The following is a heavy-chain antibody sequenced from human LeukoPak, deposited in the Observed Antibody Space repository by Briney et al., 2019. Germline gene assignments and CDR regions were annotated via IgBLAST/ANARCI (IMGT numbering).Heavy chain of an antibody. J-gene: IGHJ4*02. CDR3: ALLAVASDFDY. V-gene: IGHV3-48*03. CDR1: GFMFRSFE. CDR2: ISSGAITM. Sequence: GGSLRLSCAASGFMFRSFEMYWVRQAPGKGLEWIAYISSGAITMYYADSVKGRFTISRDDAKNSLFLQMNSLRAEDTAVYYCALLAVASDFDYWGQGALVTVSS. D-gene: IGHD6-19*01.